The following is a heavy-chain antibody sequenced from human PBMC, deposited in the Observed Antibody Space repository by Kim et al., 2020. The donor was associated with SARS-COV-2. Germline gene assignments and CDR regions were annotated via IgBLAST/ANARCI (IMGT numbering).Heavy chain of an antibody. Sequence: SETLSLTCAVYGGSFSGYYWSWIRQPPGKGLEWIGEINHSGSTNYNPSLKSRVTISVDTSKNQFSLKLSSVTAADTAVYYCARGHYYYDSSGYLNFDYWGQGTLVTVSS. D-gene: IGHD3-22*01. V-gene: IGHV4-34*01. CDR1: GGSFSGYY. CDR3: ARGHYYYDSSGYLNFDY. J-gene: IGHJ4*02. CDR2: INHSGST.